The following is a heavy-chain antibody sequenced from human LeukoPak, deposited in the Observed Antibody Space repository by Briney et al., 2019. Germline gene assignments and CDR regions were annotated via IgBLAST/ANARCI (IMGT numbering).Heavy chain of an antibody. D-gene: IGHD6-13*01. J-gene: IGHJ4*02. Sequence: GGSLRLSCAASGFTLSTYTMNWVRQAPGKGLEWVSSISSSSSYIYYADSVKGRFTISRDDAKNSLSLQMNSLRAEDTAVYYCARDFPARLAAGKFDYWGQGTLVTVSS. CDR1: GFTLSTYT. V-gene: IGHV3-21*01. CDR2: ISSSSSYI. CDR3: ARDFPARLAAGKFDY.